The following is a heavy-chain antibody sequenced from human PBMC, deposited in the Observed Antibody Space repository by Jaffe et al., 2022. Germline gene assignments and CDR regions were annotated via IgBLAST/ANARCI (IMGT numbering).Heavy chain of an antibody. V-gene: IGHV3-48*03. J-gene: IGHJ4*02. CDR2: ISSSGSTI. D-gene: IGHD6-19*01. Sequence: EVQLVESGGGLVQPGGSLRLSCAASGFTFSSYEMNWVRQAPGKGLEWVSYISSSGSTIYYADSVKGRFTISRDNAKNSLYLQMNSLRAEDTAVYYCARPPEYRAVAGSTNWGQGTLVTVSS. CDR3: ARPPEYRAVAGSTN. CDR1: GFTFSSYE.